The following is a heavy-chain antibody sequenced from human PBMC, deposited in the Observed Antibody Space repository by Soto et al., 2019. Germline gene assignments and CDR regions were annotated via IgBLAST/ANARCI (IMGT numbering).Heavy chain of an antibody. CDR2: INHSGST. J-gene: IGHJ4*02. CDR3: ARAEHYVWGSYRKYYFDY. V-gene: IGHV4-34*01. D-gene: IGHD3-16*02. CDR1: GGSFSGYY. Sequence: SETLSLTCAVYGGSFSGYYWSWIRQPPGKGLEWIGEINHSGSTNYNPSLKSRVTISVDTSKNQFSLKLSSVTAADTAVYYCARAEHYVWGSYRKYYFDYWGQGTLVTVSS.